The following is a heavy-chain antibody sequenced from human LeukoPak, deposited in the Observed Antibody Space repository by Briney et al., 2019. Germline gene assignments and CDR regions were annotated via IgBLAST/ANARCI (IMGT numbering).Heavy chain of an antibody. CDR2: ISYDGSNK. Sequence: PGGSLRLSCAASGFTFSSYAMHWVRQAPGKGLEWVAVISYDGSNKYYADSVKGRFTISRGNSKNTLYLQMNSLRAEDTAVYYCARRRSGYFDYWGQGTLVTVSS. CDR3: ARRRSGYFDY. V-gene: IGHV3-30-3*01. D-gene: IGHD3-3*01. CDR1: GFTFSSYA. J-gene: IGHJ4*02.